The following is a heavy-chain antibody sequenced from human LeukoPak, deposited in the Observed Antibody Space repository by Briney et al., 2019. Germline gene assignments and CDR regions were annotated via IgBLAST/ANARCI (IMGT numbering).Heavy chain of an antibody. V-gene: IGHV3-23*01. J-gene: IGHJ6*02. Sequence: GGSLRLSCAASGFTFSNYAMSWVRQAPGKGLEWVSVVSNTGESTYYTDSGKGRFTISRDNSKNTMYLQMNSLRVDDTAVYYCARNNTIPYYYGVDVWGQGTTVTVSS. CDR2: VSNTGEST. CDR1: GFTFSNYA. D-gene: IGHD1/OR15-1a*01. CDR3: ARNNTIPYYYGVDV.